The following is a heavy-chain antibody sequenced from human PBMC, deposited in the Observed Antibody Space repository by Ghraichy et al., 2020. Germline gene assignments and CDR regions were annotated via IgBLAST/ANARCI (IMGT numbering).Heavy chain of an antibody. J-gene: IGHJ3*02. Sequence: LSLTCAASGFTFSSYWMHWVRQAPGKGLVWVSRINSDGSSTSYADSVKGRFTISRDNAKNTLYLQMNSLRAEDTAVYYCARDRLGSAFDIWGQGTMVTVSS. D-gene: IGHD3-16*01. CDR1: GFTFSSYW. CDR3: ARDRLGSAFDI. CDR2: INSDGSST. V-gene: IGHV3-74*01.